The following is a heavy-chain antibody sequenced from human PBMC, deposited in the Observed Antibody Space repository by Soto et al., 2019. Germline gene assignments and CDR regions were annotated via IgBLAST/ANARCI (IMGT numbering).Heavy chain of an antibody. Sequence: EVQLLESGGGLVQPGGSLRLSCAASGFTFSSYSMSWVRQAPGQVLEWVSAISGSGGSTDYADSVKGRFTISRDNSKNTLYLQMNSLRAEDTAVYYCAKSVATITSDWFDPWGQRTLVTVSS. J-gene: IGHJ5*02. CDR3: AKSVATITSDWFDP. V-gene: IGHV3-23*01. D-gene: IGHD5-12*01. CDR2: ISGSGGST. CDR1: GFTFSSYS.